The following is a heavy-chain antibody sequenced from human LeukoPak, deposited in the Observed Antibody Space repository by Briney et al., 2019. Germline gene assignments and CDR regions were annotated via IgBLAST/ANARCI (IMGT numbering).Heavy chain of an antibody. CDR3: AKKHSNYYWYFDL. Sequence: PGGSLRLSCAASGFTFSNYWIHWVRQAPGKGLVWVSRINTDGSTTTYADSVKGRFSISRDNSKNTLYLQMNSLRAEDTAVYYYAKKHSNYYWYFDLWGRGTLVTVSS. CDR2: INTDGSTT. J-gene: IGHJ2*01. CDR1: GFTFSNYW. D-gene: IGHD4-11*01. V-gene: IGHV3-74*01.